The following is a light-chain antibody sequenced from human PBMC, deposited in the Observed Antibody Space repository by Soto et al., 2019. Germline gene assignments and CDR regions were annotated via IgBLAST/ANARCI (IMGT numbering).Light chain of an antibody. J-gene: IGLJ1*01. CDR3: SSYTTSNTRQIV. CDR2: DVT. Sequence: QSALTQPASVSGSPGQSITISCTGTSSDVGGYNYVSWYQHHPGKASKLIIYDVTSRPSGVSIRFSGSKSDNTASLTISGLQPEDEADYHCSSYTTSNTRQIVFGTGTKVTVL. V-gene: IGLV2-14*03. CDR1: SSDVGGYNY.